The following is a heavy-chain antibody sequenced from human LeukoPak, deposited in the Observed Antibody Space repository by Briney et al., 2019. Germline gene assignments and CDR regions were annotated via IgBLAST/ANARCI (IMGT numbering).Heavy chain of an antibody. D-gene: IGHD1-1*01. CDR3: ARSGNYDC. CDR2: ISSTSSTI. Sequence: GGSLRLSCAASGFTFSDHYMDWVRQAPGKGLEWVSYISSTSSTIYYADSVKGRFTISRDNAKNSLYLQMNSLRDEDTAVYYCARSGNYDCWGQGTLVTVSS. CDR1: GFTFSDHY. J-gene: IGHJ4*02. V-gene: IGHV3-11*04.